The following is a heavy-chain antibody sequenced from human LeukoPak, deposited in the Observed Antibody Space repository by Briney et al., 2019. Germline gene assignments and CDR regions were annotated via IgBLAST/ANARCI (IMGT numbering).Heavy chain of an antibody. V-gene: IGHV1-46*01. CDR1: GYIFTSYY. Sequence: ASVKVSCKASGYIFTSYYMHWVRQAPGQGLEWMAIINPYGGSTSYAQKLQGRVTVTGDTSTSTVYMELSGLRSEDAAVYYCARTMVRGVNHYFDYWGQGTLVTVFS. CDR2: INPYGGST. D-gene: IGHD3-10*01. J-gene: IGHJ4*02. CDR3: ARTMVRGVNHYFDY.